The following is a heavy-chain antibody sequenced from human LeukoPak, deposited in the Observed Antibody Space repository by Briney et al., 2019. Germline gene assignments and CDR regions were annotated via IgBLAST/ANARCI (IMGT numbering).Heavy chain of an antibody. V-gene: IGHV1-69*05. Sequence: AVLVSCKASGGTFSSYAISWVRQATGQGLEWMGGIISIFGTENKAQKFLGRDTITTDESTSTAYMERSSLRSEDTAVYYCARVKERMATIFDYWGQGTLVTVSS. J-gene: IGHJ4*02. CDR3: ARVKERMATIFDY. CDR1: GGTFSSYA. CDR2: IISIFGTE. D-gene: IGHD5-24*01.